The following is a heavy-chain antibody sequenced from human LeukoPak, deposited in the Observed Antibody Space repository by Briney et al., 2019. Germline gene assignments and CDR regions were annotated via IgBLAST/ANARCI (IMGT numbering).Heavy chain of an antibody. V-gene: IGHV1-69*13. CDR1: GGTFSNYA. Sequence: ASVKVSCKASGGTFSNYAISWVRQAPGQGLEWMGAIIPIFGTANYAQKFQGRVTITAVESTGTAYMELSSLRSEDTAVYYCARERRGGSYFTEKRLDHWGQGTLVAVSS. J-gene: IGHJ4*02. CDR2: IIPIFGTA. D-gene: IGHD1-26*01. CDR3: ARERRGGSYFTEKRLDH.